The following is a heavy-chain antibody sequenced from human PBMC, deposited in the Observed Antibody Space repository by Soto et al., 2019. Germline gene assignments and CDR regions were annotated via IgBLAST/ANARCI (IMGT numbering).Heavy chain of an antibody. CDR1: GYIFSDYC. Sequence: QVHLEQSAPAVKKPGASVKVSCKTSGYIFSDYCIHWVRQAPGQGLEWLGWMNPDSGATSYAPKFQGRVTLTRDTSVTTAYMELSGLMFDDTATYYCARDRSPVMSGYYYAWGQGTLLAVSS. J-gene: IGHJ4*02. V-gene: IGHV1-2*02. D-gene: IGHD3-22*01. CDR3: ARDRSPVMSGYYYA. CDR2: MNPDSGAT.